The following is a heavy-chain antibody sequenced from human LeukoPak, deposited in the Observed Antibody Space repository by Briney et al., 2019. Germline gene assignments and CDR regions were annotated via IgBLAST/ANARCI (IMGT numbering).Heavy chain of an antibody. V-gene: IGHV1-18*01. Sequence: ASLKGSCKASGYTFTSYGISGVRQAPGQGLEWMGWISAYNGSTNYAQKLQGGVTMSTDTSTSTAYMELRSLRSDDTAVYYCARDSRYYYDSSVPFDYWRQGPLVTVSS. CDR3: ARDSRYYYDSSVPFDY. D-gene: IGHD3-22*01. CDR2: ISAYNGST. CDR1: GYTFTSYG. J-gene: IGHJ4*02.